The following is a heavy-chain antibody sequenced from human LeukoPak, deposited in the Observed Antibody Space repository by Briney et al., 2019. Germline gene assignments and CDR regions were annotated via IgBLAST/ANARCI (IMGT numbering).Heavy chain of an antibody. J-gene: IGHJ4*02. V-gene: IGHV3-48*03. Sequence: TGGSLRLSCAASGFTLSSYEMNWVRQAPGKGLEWVSYISSSGSTIYYADSVKGRFTISRDNAKNSLYLQMNSLRAEDTAVYYCARDHYDYVWGSYRYHYFDYWGQGTLVTVSS. CDR1: GFTLSSYE. CDR2: ISSSGSTI. CDR3: ARDHYDYVWGSYRYHYFDY. D-gene: IGHD3-16*02.